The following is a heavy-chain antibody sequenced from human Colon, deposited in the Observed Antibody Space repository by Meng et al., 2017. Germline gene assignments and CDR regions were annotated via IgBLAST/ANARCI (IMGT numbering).Heavy chain of an antibody. J-gene: IGHJ4*02. CDR3: TKYSSSWYEEDY. V-gene: IGHV3-7*01. Sequence: GESLKISCAASGFTFSSYWMSWVRQAPGKGLEWVANIKQDGSEKYYVDSVKGRFTIYRDNAKNSLYQPMNSLRAEDTAVYCCTKYSSSWYEEDYWGQGTMVTVSS. CDR1: GFTFSSYW. CDR2: IKQDGSEK. D-gene: IGHD6-13*01.